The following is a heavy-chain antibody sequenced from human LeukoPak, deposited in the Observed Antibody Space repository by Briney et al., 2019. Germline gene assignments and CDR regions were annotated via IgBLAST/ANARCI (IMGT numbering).Heavy chain of an antibody. V-gene: IGHV3-48*01. J-gene: IGHJ4*02. D-gene: IGHD1-26*01. CDR2: ISSSSSTI. Sequence: GGSLRLSCAASGFTFSSYSMNWVRQAPGKGLEWVSHISSSSSTIYYADSVKGRFTISRDNSKNTLDLQMDSLRAEDTAVYYCARMSGSHIDYWGQGTLVTVSS. CDR1: GFTFSSYS. CDR3: ARMSGSHIDY.